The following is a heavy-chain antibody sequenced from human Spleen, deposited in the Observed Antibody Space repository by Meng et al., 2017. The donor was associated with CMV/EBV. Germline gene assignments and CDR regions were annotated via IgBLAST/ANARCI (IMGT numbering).Heavy chain of an antibody. Sequence: GGSLRLSCRGSGYTFTKHWIAWVRQMPGQGLEWMGIISPGDSDTRYSPSFLGQVIISADKSISTAYLQWSSLKASDTAMYYCARSSSSSGYFDYWGQGTLVTVSS. CDR2: ISPGDSDT. J-gene: IGHJ4*02. D-gene: IGHD3-22*01. V-gene: IGHV5-51*01. CDR3: ARSSSSSGYFDY. CDR1: GYTFTKHW.